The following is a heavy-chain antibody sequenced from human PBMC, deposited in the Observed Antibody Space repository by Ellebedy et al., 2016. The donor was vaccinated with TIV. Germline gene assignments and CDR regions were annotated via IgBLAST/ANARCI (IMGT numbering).Heavy chain of an antibody. CDR1: GFTVSDYF. J-gene: IGHJ5*02. Sequence: GESLKISCAASGFTVSDYFMTWVRQAPGTGLEWVSVIYKNGGTNYTDSVNGRFTITRDDSKNTLYLQMNSLRAEDTAVYYCARDPGGGGDYGDNWFDPWGQGTLVTVSS. D-gene: IGHD3-10*01. CDR3: ARDPGGGGDYGDNWFDP. V-gene: IGHV3-66*01. CDR2: IYKNGGT.